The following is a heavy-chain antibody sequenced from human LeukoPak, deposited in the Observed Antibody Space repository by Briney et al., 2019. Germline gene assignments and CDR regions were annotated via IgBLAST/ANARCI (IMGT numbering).Heavy chain of an antibody. CDR2: MNPNSGNT. J-gene: IGHJ3*02. Sequence: GASVTVSCTASGYTFTSYDINWVRQATGQGLEWMGWMNPNSGNTGYAQKFQGRVTMTRNTSISTAYMELSNLRSEDTAVYYCARGSSTSIVGGAFDIWGQGTMVTVSS. D-gene: IGHD1-26*01. CDR1: GYTFTSYD. CDR3: ARGSSTSIVGGAFDI. V-gene: IGHV1-8*01.